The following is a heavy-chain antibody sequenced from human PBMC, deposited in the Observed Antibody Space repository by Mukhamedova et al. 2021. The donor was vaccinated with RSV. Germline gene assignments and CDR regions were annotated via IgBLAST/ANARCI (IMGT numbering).Heavy chain of an antibody. Sequence: EWVSTVSSSGGGTYHADSVQGRFTISRDNSKNTLYLQMNSPRAEDTAVYYCAKDVCTGGVCYDYWGQGTLVTVSS. D-gene: IGHD2-8*02. CDR3: AKDVCTGGVCYDY. J-gene: IGHJ4*02. CDR2: VSSSGGGT. V-gene: IGHV3-23*01.